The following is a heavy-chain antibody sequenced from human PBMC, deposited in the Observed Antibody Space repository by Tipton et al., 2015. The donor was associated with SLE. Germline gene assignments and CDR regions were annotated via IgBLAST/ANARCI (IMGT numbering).Heavy chain of an antibody. CDR3: ARTTSGAFDI. CDR1: GGSISSYY. V-gene: IGHV4-59*08. J-gene: IGHJ3*02. CDR2: IYYSGST. D-gene: IGHD4-17*01. Sequence: TLSLTCTVSGGSISSYYWSWIRQPPGKGLEWIGYIYYSGSTNYNPSLKSRVTISVDTSKNQFSLKLSSVTAADTAVYYCARTTSGAFDIWGQGTMVTVSS.